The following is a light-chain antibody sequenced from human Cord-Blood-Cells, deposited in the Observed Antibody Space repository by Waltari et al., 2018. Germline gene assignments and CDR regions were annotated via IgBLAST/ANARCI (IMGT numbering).Light chain of an antibody. J-gene: IGKJ4*01. Sequence: DIQMTQSPSSLSASVGDRVTITCKASQDISNYLNWYQQKPGKAPKLLIYDASNLETGVPSRFSGSGSGTDFTFTISSLQPEDIATYYCQQYDNRTFGGGTKVEIK. CDR2: DAS. CDR3: QQYDNRT. CDR1: QDISNY. V-gene: IGKV1-33*01.